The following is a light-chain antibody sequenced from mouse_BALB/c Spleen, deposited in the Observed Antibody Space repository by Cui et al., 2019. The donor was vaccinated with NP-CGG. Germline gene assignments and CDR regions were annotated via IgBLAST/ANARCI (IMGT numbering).Light chain of an antibody. CDR3: ALWYSNHWV. CDR1: TGAVTTSNY. CDR2: GTN. J-gene: IGLJ1*01. V-gene: IGLV1*01. Sequence: QAAVTQASALTTSPGETVTLTCRSRTGAVTTSNYANWVQEKPDHLFTGLIGGTNNRAPGVPARFSGSLIGNKAALTITGAQTEDEAIYFCALWYSNHWVFGGGTKLTVL.